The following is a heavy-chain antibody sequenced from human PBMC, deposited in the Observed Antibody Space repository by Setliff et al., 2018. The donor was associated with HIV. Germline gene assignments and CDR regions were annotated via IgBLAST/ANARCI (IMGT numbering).Heavy chain of an antibody. D-gene: IGHD3-22*01. V-gene: IGHV1-18*01. Sequence: ASVKVSCKASGYTFTSYGISWVRQAPGQGLEWMGWISAYNGNTNYAQKLQGRVTMTTDTSTSTAYMELRSLRSDDTAVYYCARNTDYYDSSGSGGYYFDYWGQGTLVTVSS. CDR1: GYTFTSYG. CDR3: ARNTDYYDSSGSGGYYFDY. CDR2: ISAYNGNT. J-gene: IGHJ4*02.